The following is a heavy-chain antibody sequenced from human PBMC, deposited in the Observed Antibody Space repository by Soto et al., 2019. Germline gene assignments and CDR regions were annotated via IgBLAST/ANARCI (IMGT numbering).Heavy chain of an antibody. J-gene: IGHJ6*02. Sequence: GRSLRLSCAASGFTFSSYGMHWVRQAPGKGLEWVAVISYDGSNKYYADSVKGRFTISRDNSKNTLYLQMNSLRAEDTAVYYCAKDRREPKYYDFWSGLPANYYGMDVCGQGTTVTVS. V-gene: IGHV3-30*18. CDR1: GFTFSSYG. CDR3: AKDRREPKYYDFWSGLPANYYGMDV. D-gene: IGHD3-3*01. CDR2: ISYDGSNK.